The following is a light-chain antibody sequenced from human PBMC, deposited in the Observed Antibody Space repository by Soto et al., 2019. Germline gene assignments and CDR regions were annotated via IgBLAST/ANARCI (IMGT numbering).Light chain of an antibody. CDR3: QQYNNWPPT. Sequence: EIVLTQSPATLSLSPGERATLSCRASQSVSSYLAWYQQKPGQAPRLLIYGASTRATGIPARFSGSGSGTEFTLTISSLQSEDFAVYYCQQYNNWPPTFGQGCKVDI. V-gene: IGKV3-15*01. CDR2: GAS. J-gene: IGKJ1*01. CDR1: QSVSSY.